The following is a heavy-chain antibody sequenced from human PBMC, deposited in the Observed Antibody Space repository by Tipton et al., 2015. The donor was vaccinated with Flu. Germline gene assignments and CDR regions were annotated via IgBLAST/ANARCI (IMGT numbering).Heavy chain of an antibody. V-gene: IGHV4-4*08. CDR2: IYNSEYT. CDR1: GGSIGSYY. J-gene: IGHJ4*02. Sequence: SGGSIGSYYWNWLRQPPGKGLEWIGYIYNSEYTKYNPSLKSRITISVDSSRKQFSLQLTSVTAADTAVYYCARDPSLGMPDYFDSWGQGTMVTASS. D-gene: IGHD2-2*01. CDR3: ARDPSLGMPDYFDS.